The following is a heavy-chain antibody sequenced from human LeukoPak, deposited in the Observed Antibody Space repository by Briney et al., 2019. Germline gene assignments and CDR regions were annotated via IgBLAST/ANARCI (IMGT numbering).Heavy chain of an antibody. CDR3: ARRSSCSGGSCYDWSWFDP. J-gene: IGHJ5*02. Sequence: GGSLRLSCTASGFTFGDYAMSWVRQAPGKGLEWVGFIRSKAYGGTTEYAASVKGRFTISRDDSKSIAYLQMNSLKTEDTAVYYCARRSSCSGGSCYDWSWFDPWGQGTLVTVSS. CDR2: IRSKAYGGTT. V-gene: IGHV3-49*04. CDR1: GFTFGDYA. D-gene: IGHD2-15*01.